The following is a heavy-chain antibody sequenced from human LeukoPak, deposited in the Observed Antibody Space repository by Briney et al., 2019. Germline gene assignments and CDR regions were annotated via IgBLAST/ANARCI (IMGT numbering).Heavy chain of an antibody. D-gene: IGHD3-22*01. CDR3: ARGPYSYDSSGAFDI. V-gene: IGHV4-34*01. CDR2: INRSGIT. Sequence: SETLSLTCAVYGGSLSGYQWSWIRQPPGKGLEWIGEINRSGITNYSPSLKSRVSISIDTSKNQFSLKMSSVTAADTTVYFCARGPYSYDSSGAFDIWGQGTMVTVSS. J-gene: IGHJ3*02. CDR1: GGSLSGYQ.